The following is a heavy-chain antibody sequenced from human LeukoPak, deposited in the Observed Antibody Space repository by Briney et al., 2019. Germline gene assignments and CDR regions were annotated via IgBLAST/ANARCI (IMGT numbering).Heavy chain of an antibody. V-gene: IGHV3-23*01. Sequence: GGALRLSCAASGFTFNSYAMSWVRQAPGEGLEWVSAISGSGGSTYYADSVKGRFTISRDNSKNTLYLQMNSLRAEDTAVYYCAKDIGSSGYYPSHYFDYWGQGTLVTVSS. J-gene: IGHJ4*02. D-gene: IGHD3-22*01. CDR2: ISGSGGST. CDR3: AKDIGSSGYYPSHYFDY. CDR1: GFTFNSYA.